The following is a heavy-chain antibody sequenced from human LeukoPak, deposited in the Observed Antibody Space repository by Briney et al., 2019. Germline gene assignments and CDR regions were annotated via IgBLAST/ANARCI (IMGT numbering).Heavy chain of an antibody. CDR1: GYTFTTYG. J-gene: IGHJ4*02. V-gene: IGHV1-18*01. CDR2: INAYNGNT. Sequence: ASVKVSCKASGYTFTTYGISWVRQAPGQGLEWMGWINAYNGNTIHAQKLQGRVTMTTDTSASTAYMELRSLRSDDTAVYYCARASDLDSFDYWGQGTLVTVSS. CDR3: ARASDLDSFDY.